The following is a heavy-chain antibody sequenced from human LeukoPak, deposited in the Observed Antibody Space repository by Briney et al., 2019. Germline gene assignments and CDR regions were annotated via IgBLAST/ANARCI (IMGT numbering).Heavy chain of an antibody. CDR1: GYTFTSYG. CDR3: ARRSGYSIKGDYYYYGMDV. V-gene: IGHV1-18*01. D-gene: IGHD6-13*01. Sequence: ASVKVSCKASGYTFTSYGISWVRQAPGQGLEWMGWISAYNGNTTYAQKLQGRVTMTTDTSTSTAYMELRSLASDDTAVYYCARRSGYSIKGDYYYYGMDVWGQGTTVTVSS. CDR2: ISAYNGNT. J-gene: IGHJ6*02.